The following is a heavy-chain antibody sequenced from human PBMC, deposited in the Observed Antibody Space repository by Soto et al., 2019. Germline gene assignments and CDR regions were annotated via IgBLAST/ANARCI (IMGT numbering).Heavy chain of an antibody. D-gene: IGHD3-10*01. Sequence: EVQLVESGGGLIQPGGSLRLSCAASGFTVSSNYMSWVRQAPGKGLEWVSVIYSGGSTYYADSVKGRFTISRDNSKNTLYLQMNSLRAEDTAVYYCARDPGIVRGVNQLDWGQGTLVTVSS. V-gene: IGHV3-53*01. CDR1: GFTVSSNY. CDR3: ARDPGIVRGVNQLD. J-gene: IGHJ4*02. CDR2: IYSGGST.